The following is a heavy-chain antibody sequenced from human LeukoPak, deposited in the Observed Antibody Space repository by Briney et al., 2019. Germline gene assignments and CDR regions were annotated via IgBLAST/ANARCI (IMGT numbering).Heavy chain of an antibody. CDR2: IYYSGST. J-gene: IGHJ5*02. D-gene: IGHD2-2*01. CDR3: ARRTLPSPLADFVVVPAREFDP. CDR1: GGSFSGYY. V-gene: IGHV4-34*01. Sequence: PSETLSLTCAVYGGSFSGYYWSWLRQPPGKGLEWIGSIYYSGSTYYNPSLKSRVTISVDTSKNQFSLKLSSVTAADTAVYYCARRTLPSPLADFVVVPAREFDPWGQGTLVTVSS.